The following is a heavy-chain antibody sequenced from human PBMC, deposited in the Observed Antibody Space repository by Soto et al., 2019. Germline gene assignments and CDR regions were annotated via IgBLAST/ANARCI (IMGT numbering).Heavy chain of an antibody. CDR3: VVASAAD. D-gene: IGHD6-13*01. Sequence: SLRLSCAASGFTFSSYGMHWVRQAPGKGLEWVAVISYDGSNKYYADSVKGRFTISRDNSKNTLYLQMNSLRAADTAVYYCVVASAADRGQGTQVTVPS. CDR1: GFTFSSYG. CDR2: ISYDGSNK. J-gene: IGHJ4*02. V-gene: IGHV3-30*03.